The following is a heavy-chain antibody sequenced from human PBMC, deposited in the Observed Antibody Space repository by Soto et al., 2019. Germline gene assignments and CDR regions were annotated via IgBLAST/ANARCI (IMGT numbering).Heavy chain of an antibody. D-gene: IGHD2-2*01. Sequence: GGSLRLSCAASGFTFSSYAIHWVRQAPGKGLEWVAVISYDGSNKYYADSVKGRFTISRDNSKNTLYLQMNSLRAEDTAVYYCARHPVPAANYYYYYGMDVWGQGTTVTVSS. J-gene: IGHJ6*02. CDR3: ARHPVPAANYYYYYGMDV. CDR2: ISYDGSNK. V-gene: IGHV3-30-3*01. CDR1: GFTFSSYA.